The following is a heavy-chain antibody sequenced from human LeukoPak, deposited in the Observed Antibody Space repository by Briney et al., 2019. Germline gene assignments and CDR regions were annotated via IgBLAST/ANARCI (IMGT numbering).Heavy chain of an antibody. Sequence: PSETLSLTCAVYGGSFSGYYWSWIRQPPGKGLEWIGYIFFSGTTYYNPSLKSRITISVDTSKNHFSLKLSSLTAADTAVYYCARVLSAARIDYWGQGTLVTVSS. CDR2: IFFSGTT. CDR3: ARVLSAARIDY. CDR1: GGSFSGYY. J-gene: IGHJ4*02. V-gene: IGHV4-34*09. D-gene: IGHD2-2*01.